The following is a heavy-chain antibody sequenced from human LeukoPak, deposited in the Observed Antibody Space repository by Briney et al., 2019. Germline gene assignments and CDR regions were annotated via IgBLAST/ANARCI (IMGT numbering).Heavy chain of an antibody. V-gene: IGHV1-69*13. CDR3: ARVIGSLGYYYYGMDV. J-gene: IGHJ6*02. D-gene: IGHD3-10*01. CDR1: GGTFSIYA. CDR2: IIPIFGTA. Sequence: SVKVSCKASGGTFSIYAISWVRQAPGQGLEWMGGIIPIFGTANYAQKFQGRVTITADESTSTAYMELSSLRSEDTAVYYCARVIGSLGYYYYGMDVWGQGTTVTVSS.